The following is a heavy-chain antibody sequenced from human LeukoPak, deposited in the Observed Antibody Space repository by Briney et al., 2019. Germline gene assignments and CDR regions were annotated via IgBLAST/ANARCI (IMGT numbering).Heavy chain of an antibody. Sequence: GGSLRLSCAASGFAVSNNYMSWVRQAPGKGLEWVSIIYGGGSTYYADSVNGRFTISRHNSRNTLFLQMNSLRTEDTAVYYCARAYDSSGYWPEYFHHWGQGTLVTVSS. J-gene: IGHJ1*01. CDR3: ARAYDSSGYWPEYFHH. CDR1: GFAVSNNY. CDR2: IYGGGST. V-gene: IGHV3-53*04. D-gene: IGHD3-22*01.